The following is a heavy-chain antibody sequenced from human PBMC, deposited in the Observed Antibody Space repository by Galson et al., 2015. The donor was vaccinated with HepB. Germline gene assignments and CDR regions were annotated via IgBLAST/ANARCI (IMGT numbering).Heavy chain of an antibody. D-gene: IGHD4-23*01. CDR1: GFTFSNFV. Sequence: SLRLSCAASGFTFSNFVMNWVRQAPGKGLEWVSGISGSATSTHYADSVQGRFTISRDDSKNTLYLQLNSLRVEDTAVYYCARSNKGLGSGHYGGGYFDLWGRGTLVTVSS. CDR2: ISGSATST. CDR3: ARSNKGLGSGHYGGGYFDL. V-gene: IGHV3-23*01. J-gene: IGHJ2*01.